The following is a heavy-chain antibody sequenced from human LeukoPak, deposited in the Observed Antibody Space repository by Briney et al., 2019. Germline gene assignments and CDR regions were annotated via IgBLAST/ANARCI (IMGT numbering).Heavy chain of an antibody. Sequence: GGSLRLSCAASGFTFADYGMSWVRQAPGKGLEWVSYISSSSSTIYYSDSVKGRFTISRDNAKNSLYLQMNSLRAEDTAVYYCARESKSDAFDIWGQGTMVTVSS. V-gene: IGHV3-48*01. J-gene: IGHJ3*02. CDR2: ISSSSSTI. CDR3: ARESKSDAFDI. CDR1: GFTFADYG.